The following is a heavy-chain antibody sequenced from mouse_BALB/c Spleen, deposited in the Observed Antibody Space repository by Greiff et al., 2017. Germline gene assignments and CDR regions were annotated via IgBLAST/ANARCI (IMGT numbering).Heavy chain of an antibody. CDR3: TRSGAWFAY. V-gene: IGHV1S81*02. CDR1: GYTFTSYY. Sequence: VKLQESGAELVKPGASVKLSCKASGYTFTSYYMYWVKQRPGQGLEWIGEINPSNGGTNFNEKFKSKATLTVDKSSSTAYMQLSSLTSEDSAVYYGTRSGAWFAYWGQGTLVTVSA. J-gene: IGHJ3*01. CDR2: INPSNGGT.